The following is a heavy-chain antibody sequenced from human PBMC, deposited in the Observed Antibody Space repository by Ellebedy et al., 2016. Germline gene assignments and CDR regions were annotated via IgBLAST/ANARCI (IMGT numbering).Heavy chain of an antibody. V-gene: IGHV4-38-2*02. CDR1: GYSISSGYY. D-gene: IGHD4-17*01. CDR2: IYHLGNT. J-gene: IGHJ4*02. CDR3: ARVRAYGDYSVDY. Sequence: SETLSLTCTVSGYSISSGYYWGWIRQPPGKGLQWIGSIYHLGNTYYNPSLKSRVTMSLATSQNQFSLRLSSVTAADTAVYYCARVRAYGDYSVDYWGQGTLVTVSS.